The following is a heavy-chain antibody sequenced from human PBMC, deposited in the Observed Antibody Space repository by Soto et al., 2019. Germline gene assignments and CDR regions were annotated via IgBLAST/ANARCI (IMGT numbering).Heavy chain of an antibody. CDR1: GFTFSDYY. Sequence: QVQLVESGGGLVKPGGSLRLSCAASGFTFSDYYMSWIRQAPGKGLEWVSYISSSGSTIYYADSVKGRFTISRDNAKNSLYLQMTSLRAEDTAVYYCARDPLTGTTYYYYYGMDVWGQGTTVTVSS. CDR2: ISSSGSTI. CDR3: ARDPLTGTTYYYYYGMDV. J-gene: IGHJ6*02. D-gene: IGHD1-20*01. V-gene: IGHV3-11*01.